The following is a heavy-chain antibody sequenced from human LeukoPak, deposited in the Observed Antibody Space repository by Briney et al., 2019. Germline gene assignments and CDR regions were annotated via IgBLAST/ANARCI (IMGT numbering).Heavy chain of an antibody. CDR2: ISGSGGST. CDR3: ARDGDDTSGYFSPFDY. CDR1: GFTFSSYA. J-gene: IGHJ4*02. Sequence: GGSLRLSCAASGFTFSSYAMSWVRQAPGKGLEWVSAISGSGGSTYYADSVKGRFTISRDNSKNTLYLQTNSLGVEDTAVYYCARDGDDTSGYFSPFDYWGQGTLVTVSS. V-gene: IGHV3-23*01. D-gene: IGHD3-22*01.